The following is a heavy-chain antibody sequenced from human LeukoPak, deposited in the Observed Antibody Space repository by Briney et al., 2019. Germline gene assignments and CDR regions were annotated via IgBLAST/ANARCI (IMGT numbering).Heavy chain of an antibody. V-gene: IGHV1-69*13. CDR3: AREVGRYCSSTSCSPSAFDI. Sequence: GASVKVSCKASGGTFSIYAISWVRQAPGQGLEWMGGIIPIFGTADYAQKFQGRVTITADESTSTAYMELSSLRSEDTAVYYCAREVGRYCSSTSCSPSAFDIWGQGTMVTVSS. CDR2: IIPIFGTA. CDR1: GGTFSIYA. D-gene: IGHD2-2*01. J-gene: IGHJ3*02.